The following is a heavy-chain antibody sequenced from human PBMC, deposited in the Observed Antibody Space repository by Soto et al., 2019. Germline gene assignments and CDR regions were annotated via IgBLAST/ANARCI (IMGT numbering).Heavy chain of an antibody. Sequence: LPPTYPISGYSITRGYYWGWIRHPPGKGLEWIGSIYHGETYYNPSLKSRVTISVDTSKNQFSLKLSSVTAADTAVYYCARGGDTMVRGVIIIYYYGMDVWGQGTTVTVSS. CDR1: GYSITRGYY. D-gene: IGHD3-10*01. CDR2: IYHGET. CDR3: ARGGDTMVRGVIIIYYYGMDV. J-gene: IGHJ6*02. V-gene: IGHV4-38-2*02.